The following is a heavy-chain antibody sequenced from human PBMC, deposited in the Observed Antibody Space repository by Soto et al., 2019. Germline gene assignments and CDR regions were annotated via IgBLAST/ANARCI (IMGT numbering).Heavy chain of an antibody. J-gene: IGHJ4*02. CDR1: GDSISRSSFY. CDR3: ARHVRSGSYFDG. CDR2: VYFTGST. D-gene: IGHD1-26*01. V-gene: IGHV4-39*01. Sequence: SETLSLTCTVSGDSISRSSFYWGWIRQSPVKGLECIGIVYFTGSTNYNPSLKSRVTMSVDRSRNQFSLQLTSLTAADTAVYYCARHVRSGSYFDGWGKGNLVTVAS.